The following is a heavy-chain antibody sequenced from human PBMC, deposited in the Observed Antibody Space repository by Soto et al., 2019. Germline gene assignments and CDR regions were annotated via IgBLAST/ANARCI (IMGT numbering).Heavy chain of an antibody. CDR2: INHSGST. CDR3: ARGRHQLLYSYYYYGMDV. Sequence: SETLSLTCAVYGGSFSGYYWSWIRQPPGKGLEWIGEINHSGSTNYNPSLKSRVTISVDTSKNQFSLKLSSVTAADTAVYYCARGRHQLLYSYYYYGMDVWGQGTTVTVSS. CDR1: GGSFSGYY. J-gene: IGHJ6*02. V-gene: IGHV4-34*01. D-gene: IGHD2-2*02.